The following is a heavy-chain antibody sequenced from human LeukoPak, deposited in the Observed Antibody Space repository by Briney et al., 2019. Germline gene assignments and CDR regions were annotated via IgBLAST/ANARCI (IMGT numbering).Heavy chain of an antibody. CDR1: GFTFSSYA. CDR3: ARDPGGESSGPFFDF. J-gene: IGHJ4*02. D-gene: IGHD3-22*01. CDR2: ISYDGSNK. V-gene: IGHV3-30-3*01. Sequence: GGSLRLSCAASGFTFSSYAMHWVRQAPGKGLEWVAVISYDGSNKYYADSVKGRFTISGDNSKNTLYLQMNSLRAEDTAVYYCARDPGGESSGPFFDFWGQGTLVTVSS.